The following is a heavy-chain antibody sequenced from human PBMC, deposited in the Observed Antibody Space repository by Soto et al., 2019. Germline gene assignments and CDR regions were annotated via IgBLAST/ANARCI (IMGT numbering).Heavy chain of an antibody. Sequence: LRLSCAASGFTFSSYGMTWVRQAPGKGLEWVSFSSATGAGTYYADSVKGRFTISRDNSKNTLYLQMTSLGADDTAVYYCAKDRRAGGNYGFYSDFWGQGALVTVSS. CDR3: AKDRRAGGNYGFYSDF. CDR2: SSATGAGT. J-gene: IGHJ4*02. V-gene: IGHV3-23*01. CDR1: GFTFSSYG. D-gene: IGHD1-7*01.